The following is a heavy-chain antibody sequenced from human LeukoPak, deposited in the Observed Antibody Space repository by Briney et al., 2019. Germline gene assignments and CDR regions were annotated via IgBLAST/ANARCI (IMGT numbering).Heavy chain of an antibody. CDR1: GGSISSYY. CDR2: IYYSGST. D-gene: IGHD5-18*01. CDR3: ARVGRIQLWPTFDY. V-gene: IGHV4-59*01. J-gene: IGHJ4*02. Sequence: PSETLSLTCTVSGGSISSYYWSWIRQPPGKGLEWIGYIYYSGSTNYNPSLKSRVTISVDTSKNQFSLKLSSVTAADTAVYYCARVGRIQLWPTFDYWGQGTLVTVSS.